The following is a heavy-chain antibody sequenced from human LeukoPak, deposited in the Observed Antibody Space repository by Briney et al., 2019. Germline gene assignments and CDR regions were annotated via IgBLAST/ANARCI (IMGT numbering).Heavy chain of an antibody. CDR1: GFTFSNAW. D-gene: IGHD3-22*01. Sequence: IPGGSLRLSCAASGFTFSNAWMSWVRQAPGKGLEWVGRIKSKTDGGTTDYAAPVKGRFTISRDDSKNTLYLQMNSLKTEDTAVYYCARESHSSGYYDLDYWGQGTLVTVSS. CDR2: IKSKTDGGTT. V-gene: IGHV3-15*01. J-gene: IGHJ4*02. CDR3: ARESHSSGYYDLDY.